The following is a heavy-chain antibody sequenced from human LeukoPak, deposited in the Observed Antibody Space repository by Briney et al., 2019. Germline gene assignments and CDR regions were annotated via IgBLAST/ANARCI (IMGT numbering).Heavy chain of an antibody. CDR1: GGSISSDY. D-gene: IGHD6-19*01. Sequence: LETPSLTCTVSGGSISSDYWSWIRQPPGKGLEWIGYIYYSGRNIYNPSLKSRVTISVDTSKNQFSLKLSSVTAADTAVYFCARYAYSSGWKSFDIWGQGTVVTVSS. CDR3: ARYAYSSGWKSFDI. CDR2: IYYSGRN. V-gene: IGHV4-59*01. J-gene: IGHJ3*02.